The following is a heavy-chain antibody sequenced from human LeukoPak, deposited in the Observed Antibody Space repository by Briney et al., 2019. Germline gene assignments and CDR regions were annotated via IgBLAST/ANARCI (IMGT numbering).Heavy chain of an antibody. D-gene: IGHD3-16*02. J-gene: IGHJ4*02. V-gene: IGHV4-38-2*02. CDR3: AREPPLYDYVWGSYRTHFDY. CDR2: IYHRGST. Sequence: SETLSLTCTVSGYSISSGYYWGWIRQPPGKGLEWIGSIYHRGSTYYNPSLKSRVTISVDTSKNQFSLKLSSVTAADTAVYYCAREPPLYDYVWGSYRTHFDYWGQGTLVTVSS. CDR1: GYSISSGYY.